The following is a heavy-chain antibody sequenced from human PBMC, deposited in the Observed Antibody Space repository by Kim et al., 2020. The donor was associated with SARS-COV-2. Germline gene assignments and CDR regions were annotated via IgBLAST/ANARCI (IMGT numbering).Heavy chain of an antibody. CDR1: GYTLTELS. Sequence: ASVKVSCKVSGYTLTELSMHWVRQAPGKGLEWMGGFDPEDGETIYAQKFQGRVTMTEDTSTDTAYMELSSLRSEDTAVYYCATGLHDYGGNSPKDAFDICGQGTMVTVSS. CDR2: FDPEDGET. D-gene: IGHD4-17*01. CDR3: ATGLHDYGGNSPKDAFDI. J-gene: IGHJ3*02. V-gene: IGHV1-24*01.